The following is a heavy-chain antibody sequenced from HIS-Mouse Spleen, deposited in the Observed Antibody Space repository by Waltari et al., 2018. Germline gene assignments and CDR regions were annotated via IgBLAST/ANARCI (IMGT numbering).Heavy chain of an antibody. J-gene: IGHJ2*01. CDR3: ARSRTGGWYFDL. Sequence: QLQLQESGPGLVKPSETLSLTCTVSGGSISSSSYYWGWIRQPPGKGLEWIGSIYYSGSTYYNPSLKSRVTISVDTSKNQFSLKLSSVTAADTVVYYCARSRTGGWYFDLWGRGTLVTVSS. D-gene: IGHD7-27*01. CDR1: GGSISSSSYY. CDR2: IYYSGST. V-gene: IGHV4-39*07.